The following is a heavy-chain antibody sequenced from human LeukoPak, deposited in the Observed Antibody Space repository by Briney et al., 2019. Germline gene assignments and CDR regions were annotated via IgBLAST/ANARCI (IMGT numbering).Heavy chain of an antibody. V-gene: IGHV5-51*01. J-gene: IGHJ3*02. CDR1: GYSFTSYW. CDR2: IYPVDSDT. Sequence: GGSPKISCKGSGYSFTSYWIGWEPPIPGKGLGWMGIIYPVDSDTRYSPSFQGQVTISADKSISTAYLQWSSLKASDTAMYYCARPQASRLFIHAFDIWGQGTMVTVSS. CDR3: ARPQASRLFIHAFDI. D-gene: IGHD6-6*01.